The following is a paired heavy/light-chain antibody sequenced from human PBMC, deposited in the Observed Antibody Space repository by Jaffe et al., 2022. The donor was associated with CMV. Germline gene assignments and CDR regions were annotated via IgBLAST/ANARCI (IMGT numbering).Light chain of an antibody. V-gene: IGKV2-28*01. Sequence: DIVMTQSPLSLPVTPGEPASISCRSSQSLLDSNGYKYLDWYLQKPGKSPQLLIYLGFNRASGVPDRFSGSGSGTEFTLKISRVEAEDVGVYYCMQGLQSPPTFGQGTRVEIK. CDR1: QSLLDSNGYKY. CDR2: LGF. J-gene: IGKJ5*01. CDR3: MQGLQSPPT.
Heavy chain of an antibody. CDR1: GFTVSNNY. D-gene: IGHD3-22*01. V-gene: IGHV3-53*02. CDR2: INSDGST. CDR3: ARAGRGSGNYFGYFDL. J-gene: IGHJ4*02. Sequence: EVQLVETGGGLIQPGGSQRLSCAASGFTVSNNYMTWVRQAPGKGLEWVSVINSDGSTDYADSVKGRFTISRDNSQNTLYLQMDSLRADDTAVYYCARAGRGSGNYFGYFDLWGQGTLVTVSS.